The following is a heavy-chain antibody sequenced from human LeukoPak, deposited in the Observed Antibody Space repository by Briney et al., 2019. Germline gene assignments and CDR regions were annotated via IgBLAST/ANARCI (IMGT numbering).Heavy chain of an antibody. D-gene: IGHD2-2*02. J-gene: IGHJ4*02. V-gene: IGHV4-34*01. CDR2: INHSGST. CDR1: GGPFSGYY. CDR3: ARGRVYCSSTSCYSYYFDY. Sequence: SETLSLTCAVYGGPFSGYYWSWIRQPPGKGLEWIGEINHSGSTNYNPSLKSRLTISVDTSKNQFSLKLSSVTAADTAVYYCARGRVYCSSTSCYSYYFDYWGQGTLVTVSS.